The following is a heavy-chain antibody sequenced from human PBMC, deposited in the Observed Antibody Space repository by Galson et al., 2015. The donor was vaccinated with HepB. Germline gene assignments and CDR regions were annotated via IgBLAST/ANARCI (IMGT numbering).Heavy chain of an antibody. CDR2: ISGGGSTT. D-gene: IGHD3-16*01. Sequence: SLRLSCAASGFTFSRYDMNWVRQAPGKGLEWVSAISGGGSTTYYADSVKGRFTISRDNSKNTLYLQMNSLRAEDTAIYYCAKGAGDPHERYWGQGTLVTVSS. V-gene: IGHV3-23*01. CDR3: AKGAGDPHERY. J-gene: IGHJ4*02. CDR1: GFTFSRYD.